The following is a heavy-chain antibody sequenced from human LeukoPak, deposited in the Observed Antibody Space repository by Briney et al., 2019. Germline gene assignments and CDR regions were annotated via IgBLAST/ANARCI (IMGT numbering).Heavy chain of an antibody. Sequence: GGSLRLSCAASGFTFSSYWMSWVRQVPGKGLEWVANIKEDGSETNYVDSVKGRFTIARDNAKNSLYLQMNSLRAEDTAVYYCARVGSRQWLGLWGFDYWGQGTLVTVSS. CDR3: ARVGSRQWLGLWGFDY. D-gene: IGHD6-19*01. CDR2: IKEDGSET. J-gene: IGHJ4*02. V-gene: IGHV3-7*01. CDR1: GFTFSSYW.